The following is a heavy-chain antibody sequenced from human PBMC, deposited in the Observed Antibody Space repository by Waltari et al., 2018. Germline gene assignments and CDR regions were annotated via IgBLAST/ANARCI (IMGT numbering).Heavy chain of an antibody. J-gene: IGHJ6*02. Sequence: QVQLVESGGGVVQPGGSLRLSCAASGFRFSRFGVHWVRQTPGKGVKWVKVITSDATDKYAESVKGRVTISRDNSKNTLSLQMNSLRPEDTAVYYCAKDDGDSPNYGMDVWGQGTMVTVSS. CDR1: GFRFSRFG. CDR2: ITSDATDK. CDR3: AKDDGDSPNYGMDV. V-gene: IGHV3-30*18. D-gene: IGHD4-17*01.